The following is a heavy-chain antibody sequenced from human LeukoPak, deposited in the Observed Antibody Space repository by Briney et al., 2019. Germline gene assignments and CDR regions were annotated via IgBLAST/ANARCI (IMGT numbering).Heavy chain of an antibody. J-gene: IGHJ6*04. V-gene: IGHV4-59*01. D-gene: IGHD3-3*01. CDR2: IYYSGST. CDR3: ARGWRFLEWFPFGV. CDR1: GGSISSYY. Sequence: SETLSLTCTVSGGSISSYYWGWIRQPPGKGLEWIGYIYYSGSTNYNPSLKSRVTISVDTSKNQFSLKLSSVTAADTAVYYCARGWRFLEWFPFGVWGKGTTVTVSS.